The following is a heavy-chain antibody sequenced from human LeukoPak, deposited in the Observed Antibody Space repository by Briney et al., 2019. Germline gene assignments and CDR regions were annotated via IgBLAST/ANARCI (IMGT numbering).Heavy chain of an antibody. V-gene: IGHV1-69*05. CDR1: GGTFSSYA. CDR2: SIPIFGTA. J-gene: IGHJ3*02. D-gene: IGHD1-1*01. CDR3: ASPAPYSLEPAESWADALDI. Sequence: GASVKVSCKASGGTFSSYAISWVRQAPGQGLEWMGGSIPIFGTANYAQKFQGRVTMTTDESTSTAYMELSGLRSDDTAVYYCASPAPYSLEPAESWADALDIWGRGTMVTVSS.